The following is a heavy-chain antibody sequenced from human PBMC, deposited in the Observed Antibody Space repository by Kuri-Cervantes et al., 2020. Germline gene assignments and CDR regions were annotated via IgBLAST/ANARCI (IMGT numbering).Heavy chain of an antibody. V-gene: IGHV6-1*01. D-gene: IGHD3-22*01. CDR1: GDSVSSNSAA. CDR2: TYYRPKWYN. J-gene: IGHJ4*02. Sequence: SQTLSLTCAISGDSVSSNSAAWNWIRQSPSRGLEWLGRTYYRPKWYNDYAVSVKSRITINPDTSKNQFSLQLNSVTPEDTAVYYCVRDSRHYDSLPKFDYWGQGTLVTVSS. CDR3: VRDSRHYDSLPKFDY.